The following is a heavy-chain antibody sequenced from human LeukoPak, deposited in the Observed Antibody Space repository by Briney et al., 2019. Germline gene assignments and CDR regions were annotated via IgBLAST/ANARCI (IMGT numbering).Heavy chain of an antibody. Sequence: SGGSLRLSCAASGFTFSGFWMHWVRQAPGKGLVWVSRINSDGSSTGYADSVKGRFTISRDNSKNTLYLQMNSLRAEDTAVYYCAKDQIYCSSTRCYYFDYWGQGTLVTVSS. D-gene: IGHD2-2*01. J-gene: IGHJ4*02. CDR1: GFTFSGFW. CDR2: INSDGSST. CDR3: AKDQIYCSSTRCYYFDY. V-gene: IGHV3-74*01.